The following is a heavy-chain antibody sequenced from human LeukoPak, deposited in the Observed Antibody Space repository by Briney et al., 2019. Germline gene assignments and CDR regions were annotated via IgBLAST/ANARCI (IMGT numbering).Heavy chain of an antibody. Sequence: GASVKVSCKASGYTFTSYGISWVRQAPGQGLEWMGWISVYNGNTNYAQKLQGGVTMTTDTSTSTAYMELRSLRSDDTAVYYCARDEWELLPGGTNYWGQGTLVTVSS. CDR2: ISVYNGNT. V-gene: IGHV1-18*01. CDR1: GYTFTSYG. D-gene: IGHD1-26*01. CDR3: ARDEWELLPGGTNY. J-gene: IGHJ4*02.